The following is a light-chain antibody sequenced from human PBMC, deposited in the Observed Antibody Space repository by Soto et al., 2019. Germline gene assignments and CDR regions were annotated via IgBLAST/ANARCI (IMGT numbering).Light chain of an antibody. CDR1: QSVSSSY. Sequence: EIVMTQSPATLSVSPGETATLSCRASQSVSSSYLAWYQQKPGQAPRLLIYGASSRATGIPDRFSGSGSGTEFTLTISSLQPEDFATYYCQQYNSFPLTFGGGTKVDI. V-gene: IGKV3-20*01. J-gene: IGKJ4*01. CDR3: QQYNSFPLT. CDR2: GAS.